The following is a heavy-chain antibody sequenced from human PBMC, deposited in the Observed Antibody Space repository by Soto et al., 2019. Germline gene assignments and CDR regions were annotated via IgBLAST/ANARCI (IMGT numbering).Heavy chain of an antibody. CDR2: IYPSDSDI. J-gene: IGHJ6*02. V-gene: IGHV5-51*01. Sequence: GESLKISCKGSGYTFNTYWIGWVRQMPGKGPEWMGIIYPSDSDIRYSPSFQGKVTISADKSISTAYLQWSSLKASDTATYYCARHFGLGILVAGMFVDVWGQGTTVTVSS. CDR1: GYTFNTYW. D-gene: IGHD6-19*01. CDR3: ARHFGLGILVAGMFVDV.